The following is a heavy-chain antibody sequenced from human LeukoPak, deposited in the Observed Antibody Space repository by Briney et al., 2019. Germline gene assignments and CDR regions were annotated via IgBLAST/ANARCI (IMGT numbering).Heavy chain of an antibody. CDR3: ARVLRPMASQYYFDY. D-gene: IGHD3-10*01. Sequence: SETLSLTCTVSGASINTYYWSWIRQPPGKGLEWIGYIYYSGTTSYNPSLKTRVTISIDTSKNQFSLKLSSVTAADTAVYYCARVLRPMASQYYFDYWGQGTLVT. V-gene: IGHV4-59*01. J-gene: IGHJ4*02. CDR2: IYYSGTT. CDR1: GASINTYY.